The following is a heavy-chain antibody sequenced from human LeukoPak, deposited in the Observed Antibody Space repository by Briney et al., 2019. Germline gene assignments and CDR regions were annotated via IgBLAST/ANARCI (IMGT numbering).Heavy chain of an antibody. J-gene: IGHJ4*02. CDR2: ISSSGSTK. CDR3: ARGGLSIMGY. Sequence: GGSLRLSCAASGLSVSSNYMNWVRQAPGKGLEWVSYISSSGSTKYYADSVKGRFTISRDNARNSLYLQMNSLRAEDTAVYFCARGGLSIMGYWGQGTLVTVSS. D-gene: IGHD2/OR15-2a*01. CDR1: GLSVSSNY. V-gene: IGHV3-11*01.